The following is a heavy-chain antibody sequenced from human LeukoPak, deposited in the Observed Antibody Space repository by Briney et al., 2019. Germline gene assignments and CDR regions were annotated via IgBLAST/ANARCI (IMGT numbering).Heavy chain of an antibody. CDR1: GYTLTNFY. Sequence: VASVKVSCKASGYTLTNFYIHWVRQAPGQGLEWMGIINHRGDDTKYAQKFQGRVTVTTDTSTTTVYMELRSLRSDDTAVYYCARDLQWALGYWGQGTLATVSS. V-gene: IGHV1-46*01. CDR3: ARDLQWALGY. D-gene: IGHD6-19*01. J-gene: IGHJ4*02. CDR2: INHRGDDT.